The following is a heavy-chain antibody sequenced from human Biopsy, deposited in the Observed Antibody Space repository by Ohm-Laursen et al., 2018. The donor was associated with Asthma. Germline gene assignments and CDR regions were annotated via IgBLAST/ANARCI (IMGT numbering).Heavy chain of an antibody. CDR2: IDPNSGGT. D-gene: IGHD6-13*01. J-gene: IGHJ6*02. Sequence: ASVKVSCKASGYPFTDYYVHWVRRAPGQGLEWMGRIDPNSGGTNYAQRFQGRVTMTRDTSVNTAFMVLSRLRSDDTAVYYCASPSSSREILYYYYNMDIWGQGTLVTVSS. CDR1: GYPFTDYY. V-gene: IGHV1-2*06. CDR3: ASPSSSREILYYYYNMDI.